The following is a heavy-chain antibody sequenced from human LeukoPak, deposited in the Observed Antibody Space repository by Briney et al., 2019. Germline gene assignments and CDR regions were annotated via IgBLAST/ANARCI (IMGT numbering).Heavy chain of an antibody. D-gene: IGHD1-1*01. Sequence: PGGSLRLSCAASGFTFSSYGMSWVRQAPGKGLEWVSAISGSGGSTYYADSVNGRFTISIDKSKNTLDMQMNTLRAQDSAGDCXXXXXRLERRVEYFDYWGQGTLVTVSS. CDR1: GFTFSSYG. V-gene: IGHV3-23*01. CDR2: ISGSGGST. J-gene: IGHJ4*02. CDR3: XXXXRLERRVEYFDY.